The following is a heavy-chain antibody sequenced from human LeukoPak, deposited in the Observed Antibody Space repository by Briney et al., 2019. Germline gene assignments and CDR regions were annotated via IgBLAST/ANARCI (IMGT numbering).Heavy chain of an antibody. D-gene: IGHD3-10*01. Sequence: PSETLSLTCTVSGGSINSGSYYYHWIRQPAGKGLEWIGRIYTSGSTIYNPSLKSRVTISVDTSKNQVSLKLTSVTAADTAVYYCAASRFSGGLGPFGPWGQGTLVTVSS. CDR1: GGSINSGSYY. V-gene: IGHV4-61*02. J-gene: IGHJ5*01. CDR2: IYTSGST. CDR3: AASRFSGGLGPFGP.